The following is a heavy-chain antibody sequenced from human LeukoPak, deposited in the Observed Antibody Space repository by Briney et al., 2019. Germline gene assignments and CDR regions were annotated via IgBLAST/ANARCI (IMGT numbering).Heavy chain of an antibody. CDR2: ISTSSSYI. D-gene: IGHD6-13*01. J-gene: IGHJ6*03. Sequence: GGTLRLSCAASRFSFSSYDMNWVRQAPGKGLEWVSFISTSSSYIHNADSVKGRFTISRDNAENSLYLQMNSLRAEDTAVYCCARAAIAAARIYYYMDVWGKGTTVTVSS. CDR3: ARAAIAAARIYYYMDV. CDR1: RFSFSSYD. V-gene: IGHV3-21*01.